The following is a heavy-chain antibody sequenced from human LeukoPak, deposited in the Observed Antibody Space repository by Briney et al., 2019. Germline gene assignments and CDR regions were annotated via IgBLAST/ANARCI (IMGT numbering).Heavy chain of an antibody. D-gene: IGHD4-17*01. V-gene: IGHV5-51*01. CDR3: ARQHQDTSIDYGDTPWGYYYMDV. Sequence: GESLKISCKGSGYRFSNSWIGWVRQMPGKGLEWMGIIYAGDSDTRYSLSFQGHVTISADKSISTAYLQWSSLKASDTAMYYCARQHQDTSIDYGDTPWGYYYMDVWGKGTTVTVSS. CDR2: IYAGDSDT. CDR1: GYRFSNSW. J-gene: IGHJ6*03.